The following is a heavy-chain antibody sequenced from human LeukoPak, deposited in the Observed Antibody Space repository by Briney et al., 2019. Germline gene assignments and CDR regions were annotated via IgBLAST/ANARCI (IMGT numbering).Heavy chain of an antibody. V-gene: IGHV3-15*01. Sequence: GGSLRLSCAASGFTFSNAWMSWVRQAPGKGLEWVGRIKSKTDGGTTDYAAPVKGRFTISRDDSKNTLYLQMNSLKTEDTAVYYCTIDLRLAARLPFPGGLDYRGQGTLVTVSS. CDR2: IKSKTDGGTT. J-gene: IGHJ4*02. CDR1: GFTFSNAW. D-gene: IGHD6-6*01. CDR3: TIDLRLAARLPFPGGLDY.